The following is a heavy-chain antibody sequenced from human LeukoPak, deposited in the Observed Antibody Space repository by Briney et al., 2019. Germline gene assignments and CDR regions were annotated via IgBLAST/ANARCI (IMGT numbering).Heavy chain of an antibody. V-gene: IGHV4-59*01. J-gene: IGHJ6*03. D-gene: IGHD4-11*01. Sequence: SETLSLTCTVSGGSITNYYWTWIRQPPGKRREWIGYIHYSGSTNYNPSLKSRVTISVDTSKNQFSLKLSSVTAADTAVYYCARASVTYYYYYYMDVWGKGTTVTVSS. CDR1: GGSITNYY. CDR3: ARASVTYYYYYYMDV. CDR2: IHYSGST.